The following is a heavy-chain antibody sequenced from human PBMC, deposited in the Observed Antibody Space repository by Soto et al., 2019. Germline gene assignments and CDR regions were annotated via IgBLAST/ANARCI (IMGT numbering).Heavy chain of an antibody. J-gene: IGHJ3*02. CDR2: IYHSGST. CDR3: ARGAINDAFDI. V-gene: IGHV4-30-2*01. Sequence: SETLSLTCAVSGGSISSGGYSWSWIRQPPGKGLEWIGYIYHSGSTYYNPSLKSRVTISVDRSKNQFSLKLSSVTAADTAVYYCARGAINDAFDIWGQGTMVTVSS. CDR1: GGSISSGGYS.